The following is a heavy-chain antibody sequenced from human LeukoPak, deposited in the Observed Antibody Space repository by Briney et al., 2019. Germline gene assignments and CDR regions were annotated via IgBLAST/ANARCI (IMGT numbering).Heavy chain of an antibody. V-gene: IGHV3-21*01. CDR3: TRTPSTVSTRIRFDY. D-gene: IGHD2-21*02. CDR1: GFTFSIYN. J-gene: IGHJ4*02. Sequence: GGSPRLSCATSGFTFSIYNMNWVRQAPGKGLEWVSPITTGSTFISYADSVRGRFTISRDNSKNSLFLQMNSLRAEDTAVYCCTRTPSTVSTRIRFDYWGQGTLVTVSS. CDR2: ITTGSTFI.